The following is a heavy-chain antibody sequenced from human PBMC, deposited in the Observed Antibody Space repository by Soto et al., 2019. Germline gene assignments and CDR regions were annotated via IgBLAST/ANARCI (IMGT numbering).Heavy chain of an antibody. D-gene: IGHD6-6*01. CDR3: ARGPSRLRARLRVSWFAP. CDR1: GYTFTSYD. Sequence: ASVKVSCKASGYTFTSYDINWVRQATGQGLEWMGWMNPNSGNTGYAQKFQGRVTMTRNTSISTAYMELSSLRSEDTAVYYCARGPSRLRARLRVSWFAPWGQGTLVTVSS. V-gene: IGHV1-8*01. CDR2: MNPNSGNT. J-gene: IGHJ5*02.